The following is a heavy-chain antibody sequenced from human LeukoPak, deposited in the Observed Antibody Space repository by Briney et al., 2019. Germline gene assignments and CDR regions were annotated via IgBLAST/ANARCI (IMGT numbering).Heavy chain of an antibody. Sequence: ASVKVSCKASGYTFDSHGMNWVRQAPGQGLEWMGWINTKTGNPTYAQGFTGRFVFSLDTSVSTAYLEISSLKADDTAVYFCARDQDSSTFDSWGQGTLVAVSS. CDR1: GYTFDSHG. J-gene: IGHJ4*02. CDR2: INTKTGNP. V-gene: IGHV7-4-1*02. CDR3: ARDQDSSTFDS. D-gene: IGHD2-15*01.